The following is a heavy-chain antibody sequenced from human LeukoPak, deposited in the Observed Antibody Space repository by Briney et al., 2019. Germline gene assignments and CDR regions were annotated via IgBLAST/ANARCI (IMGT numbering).Heavy chain of an antibody. J-gene: IGHJ5*02. CDR1: GYTLTELS. V-gene: IGHV1-24*01. Sequence: GASVKVSCKVSGYTLTELSMHWVRQAPGKGLEWMGGFDPEDGETIYAQKFQGRVTMTEDTSTDTAYMELSSLRSEDTAVYYCATGWGVIITSWWFDPWGQGTLATVSS. CDR3: ATGWGVIITSWWFDP. D-gene: IGHD3-10*01. CDR2: FDPEDGET.